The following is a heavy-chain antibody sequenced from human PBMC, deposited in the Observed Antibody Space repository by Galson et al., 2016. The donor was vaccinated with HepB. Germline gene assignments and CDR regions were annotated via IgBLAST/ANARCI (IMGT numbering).Heavy chain of an antibody. Sequence: SLRLSCAASGFIFSNAWMSWVRQAPGQGLEWVGRINSNTDGGTADYAAPVKGRFTISRDESKNTLYLQMNSLKTEDTAVYYCTTDEVQRWGGNWIDPWGQGTRVTVSS. CDR2: INSNTDGGTA. CDR3: TTDEVQRWGGNWIDP. V-gene: IGHV3-15*01. D-gene: IGHD1-1*01. J-gene: IGHJ5*02. CDR1: GFIFSNAW.